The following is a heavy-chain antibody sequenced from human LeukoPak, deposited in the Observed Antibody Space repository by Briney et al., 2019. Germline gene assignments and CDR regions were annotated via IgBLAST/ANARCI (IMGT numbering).Heavy chain of an antibody. V-gene: IGHV3-23*01. CDR1: GFTFDDYA. CDR2: ISGSGGST. CDR3: AKGGAVAGNYYFDY. D-gene: IGHD6-19*01. J-gene: IGHJ4*02. Sequence: GGSLRLSCAASGFTFDDYAMHWVRQAPGKGLEWVSAISGSGGSTYYADSVKGRFTISRDNSKNTLYLQMNSLRAEDTAVYYCAKGGAVAGNYYFDYWGQGTLVTVSS.